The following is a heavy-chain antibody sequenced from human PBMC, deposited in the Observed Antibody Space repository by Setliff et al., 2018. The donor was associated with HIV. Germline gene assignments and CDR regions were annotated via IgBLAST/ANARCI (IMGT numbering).Heavy chain of an antibody. CDR1: GFTFSSYG. CDR3: AADVRWPKDAFAF. CDR2: SGSGGDT. Sequence: GESLRLSCAVSGFTFSSYGMSWVRQAPGKGLEWISASGSGGDTYYADSVKGRFTISRDQSRSTLYLQMNSLRADDTAVYYCAADVRWPKDAFAFWGQGTMVTVSS. J-gene: IGHJ3*01. V-gene: IGHV3-23*01. D-gene: IGHD3-10*02.